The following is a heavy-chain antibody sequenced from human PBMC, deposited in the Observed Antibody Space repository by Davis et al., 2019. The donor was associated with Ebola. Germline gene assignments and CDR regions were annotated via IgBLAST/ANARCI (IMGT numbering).Heavy chain of an antibody. CDR3: ARVHCSSTSCYRRYYYYGMDV. CDR2: IYDSGST. CDR1: GGSISGYY. Sequence: MPSETLSLTCTVSGGSISGYYWTWIRQPPGRRLEWIGYIYDSGSTNYNPSLKSRVTISVDTSKNQFSLKLSSVTAADTAVYYCARVHCSSTSCYRRYYYYGMDVWGQGTTVTVSS. D-gene: IGHD2-2*02. J-gene: IGHJ6*02. V-gene: IGHV4-59*12.